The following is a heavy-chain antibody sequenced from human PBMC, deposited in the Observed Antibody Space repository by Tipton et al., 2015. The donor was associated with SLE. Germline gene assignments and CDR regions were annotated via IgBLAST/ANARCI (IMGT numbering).Heavy chain of an antibody. D-gene: IGHD3-22*01. V-gene: IGHV3-49*04. J-gene: IGHJ3*02. CDR1: GFTFGDYA. CDR3: RGYYYDSSGYTAFDI. Sequence: SLRLSCTASGFTFGDYAISWVRQAPGKGLEWVGFIRSKAYGGTTEYAASVKGRFIISRDDSSSIAYLQMNSLKTEDTALYYCRGYYYDSSGYTAFDIWGQGTMVTVSS. CDR2: IRSKAYGGTT.